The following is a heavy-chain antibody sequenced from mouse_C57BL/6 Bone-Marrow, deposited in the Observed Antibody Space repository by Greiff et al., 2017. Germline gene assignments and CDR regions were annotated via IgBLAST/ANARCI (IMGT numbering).Heavy chain of an antibody. Sequence: EVQLQQSGPELVKPGASVKISCKASGYTFTDYYMNWVKQSHGRSLEWIGDINPNNGGTSYNQKFKGKATLTVDKSSSTAYMELRSLTSEDSAVYYCAREGWDYAGFAYWGQGTLVTVSA. CDR1: GYTFTDYY. V-gene: IGHV1-26*01. D-gene: IGHD2-4*01. CDR3: AREGWDYAGFAY. CDR2: INPNNGGT. J-gene: IGHJ3*01.